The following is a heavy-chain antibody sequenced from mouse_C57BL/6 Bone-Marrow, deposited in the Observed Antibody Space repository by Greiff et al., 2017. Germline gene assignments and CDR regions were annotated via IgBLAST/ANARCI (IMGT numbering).Heavy chain of an antibody. J-gene: IGHJ2*01. CDR3: ARWTPTFLFDY. Sequence: VKVVESGPELVKPGASVKISCKASGYAFSSSWMNWVKQRPGKGLEWIGRIYPGDGDTNYNGKFKGKATLAADKSSSTAYMQLSSLTSEDSAVYFCARWTPTFLFDYWGQGTTLTVSS. CDR1: GYAFSSSW. D-gene: IGHD3-3*01. V-gene: IGHV1-82*01. CDR2: IYPGDGDT.